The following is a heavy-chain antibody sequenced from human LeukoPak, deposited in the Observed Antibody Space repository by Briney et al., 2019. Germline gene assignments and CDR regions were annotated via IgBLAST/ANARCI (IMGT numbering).Heavy chain of an antibody. CDR3: AKRGDYYDSSDSLYYFDY. J-gene: IGHJ4*02. V-gene: IGHV3-23*01. Sequence: PGGSLRLSCAASGFIFSSHVMSWVRQAPGKGLEWVSAFTSGGSTTYADSVKGRFTISTDTSKNTLYLQMNSLRAEDTAVYYCAKRGDYYDSSDSLYYFDYWGQGTLVTVSS. CDR1: GFIFSSHV. D-gene: IGHD3-22*01. CDR2: FTSGGST.